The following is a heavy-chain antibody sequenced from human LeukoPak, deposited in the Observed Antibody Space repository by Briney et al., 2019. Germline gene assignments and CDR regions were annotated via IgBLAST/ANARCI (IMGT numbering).Heavy chain of an antibody. Sequence: GGSLRLSCAASGFTFSSYWMSWVRQAPGKGLEWVANIKQDGSEKYYVDSVKGRFTISRDNAKNSLYLQMNSLRAEDTAVYYCARDPETYYDFWSGPGYFDYWGQGTLVTVSS. D-gene: IGHD3-3*01. CDR3: ARDPETYYDFWSGPGYFDY. CDR1: GFTFSSYW. V-gene: IGHV3-7*01. CDR2: IKQDGSEK. J-gene: IGHJ4*02.